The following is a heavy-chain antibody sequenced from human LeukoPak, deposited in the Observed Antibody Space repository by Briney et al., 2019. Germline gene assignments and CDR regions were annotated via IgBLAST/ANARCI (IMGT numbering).Heavy chain of an antibody. J-gene: IGHJ4*02. CDR2: INHSGST. V-gene: IGHV4-38-2*02. CDR1: GYSISSGYY. Sequence: SETLSLTCTVSGYSISSGYYWGWIRQPPGKGLEWIGEINHSGSTNYNPSLKSRVTISVDTSKNQFSLKLSSVTAADTAVYYCARGMATHDYWGQGTLVTVSS. D-gene: IGHD5-24*01. CDR3: ARGMATHDY.